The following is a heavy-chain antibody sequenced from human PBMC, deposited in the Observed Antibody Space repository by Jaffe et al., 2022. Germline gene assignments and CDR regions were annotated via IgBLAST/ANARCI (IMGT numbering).Heavy chain of an antibody. J-gene: IGHJ6*03. Sequence: QVQLVQSGAEVKKPGASVKVSCKASGYTFTSYYMHWVRQAPGQGLEWMGIINPSGGSTSYAQKFQGRVTMTRDTSTSTVYMELSSLRSEDTAVYYCASPRVTTGRSDYYYYMDVWGKGTTVTVSS. CDR3: ASPRVTTGRSDYYYYMDV. V-gene: IGHV1-46*01. D-gene: IGHD4-17*01. CDR1: GYTFTSYY. CDR2: INPSGGST.